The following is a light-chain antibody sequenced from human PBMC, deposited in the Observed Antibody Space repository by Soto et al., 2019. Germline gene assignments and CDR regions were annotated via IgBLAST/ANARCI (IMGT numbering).Light chain of an antibody. Sequence: QSALTQPRSVSGSPGQSVTISCIGTSSDVGDYNYVSWYQQHPGKAPKLMISDVTKRPSGVPDRFSGSKSGNTASLTISGLQAEDEADYYCCSYAGSYTYVFGIGTKLTVL. J-gene: IGLJ1*01. V-gene: IGLV2-11*01. CDR3: CSYAGSYTYV. CDR1: SSDVGDYNY. CDR2: DVT.